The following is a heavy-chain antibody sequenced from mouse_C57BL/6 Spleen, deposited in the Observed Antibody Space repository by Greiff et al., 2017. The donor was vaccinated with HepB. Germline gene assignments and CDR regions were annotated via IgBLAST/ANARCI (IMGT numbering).Heavy chain of an antibody. V-gene: IGHV1-81*01. D-gene: IGHD1-1*01. CDR2: IYPRSGNT. J-gene: IGHJ4*01. CDR1: GYTFTSYG. Sequence: QVQLKESGAELARPGASVKLSCKASGYTFTSYGISWVKQRTGQGLEWIGEIYPRSGNTYYNEKFKGKATLTADKSSSTAYMELRSLTSEDSAVYFCARRPITTVVECFYYYAMDYWGQGTSVTVSS. CDR3: ARRPITTVVECFYYYAMDY.